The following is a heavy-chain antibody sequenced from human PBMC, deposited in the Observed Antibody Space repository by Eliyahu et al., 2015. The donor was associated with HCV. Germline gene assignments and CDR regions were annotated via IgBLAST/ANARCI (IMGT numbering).Heavy chain of an antibody. CDR3: AARLNRGYGSGWLREVEFDY. V-gene: IGHV4-59*01. CDR2: IYYSGST. Sequence: QPPGKGLEWIGYIYYSGSTNYNPSLKSRVTISVDTSKNQFSLKLSSVTAADTAVYYCAARLNRGYGSGWLREVEFDYWGQGTLVTVSS. J-gene: IGHJ4*02. D-gene: IGHD6-19*01.